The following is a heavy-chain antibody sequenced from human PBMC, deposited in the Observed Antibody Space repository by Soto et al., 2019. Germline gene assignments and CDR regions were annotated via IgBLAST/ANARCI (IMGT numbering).Heavy chain of an antibody. CDR3: ARDRWEGDTRMGYYYGMDV. V-gene: IGHV4-31*03. CDR1: GGPVSSGRYY. Sequence: PSETLSLTFTVPGGPVSSGRYYWSWIPQHPGNGLERIGYIYHSGSTYYNGSLKSRVTISVDTSKNEFSLKLSSVTAAGTAVYYCARDRWEGDTRMGYYYGMDVWGQGTTVTVSS. J-gene: IGHJ6*02. D-gene: IGHD1-26*01. CDR2: IYHSGST.